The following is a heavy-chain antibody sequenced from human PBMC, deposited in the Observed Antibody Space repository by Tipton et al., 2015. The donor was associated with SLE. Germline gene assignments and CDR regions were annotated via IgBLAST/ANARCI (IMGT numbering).Heavy chain of an antibody. V-gene: IGHV4-38-2*01. CDR1: GYSISSGYY. D-gene: IGHD4-23*01. Sequence: TLSLTCAVSGYSISSGYYWGWIRQSPGKGLEWIGNIFHSGATYYNPSLKSRVTISVDTSKNQFSLNLNSVTAADTAVYYCSSDNGGASVHWGQGTLVTVSS. J-gene: IGHJ4*02. CDR3: SSDNGGASVH. CDR2: IFHSGAT.